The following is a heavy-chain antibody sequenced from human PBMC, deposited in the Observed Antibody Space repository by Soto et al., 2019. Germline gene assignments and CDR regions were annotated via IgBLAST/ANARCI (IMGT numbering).Heavy chain of an antibody. V-gene: IGHV1-18*01. D-gene: IGHD2-2*01. CDR3: ARTTTHEDIVVVPAVRGHWWFDP. J-gene: IGHJ5*02. CDR2: ISAYNGNT. CDR1: GYTFTSYG. Sequence: VASVKVSCKASGYTFTSYGISWVRQAPGQGLEWMGWISAYNGNTNYAQKLQGRVTMTTDTSTSTAYMELRSLRSDDTAVYYCARTTTHEDIVVVPAVRGHWWFDPWGQGTLVTVSS.